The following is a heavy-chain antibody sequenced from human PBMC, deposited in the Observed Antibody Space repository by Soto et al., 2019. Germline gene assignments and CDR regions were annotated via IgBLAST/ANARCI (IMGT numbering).Heavy chain of an antibody. Sequence: SETLSLTCTVSGGSISSGVYYWSWIRQHPGKGLEWIGYIYYSGSTYYNPSLKSRVTISVDTSKNQFSLKLSSVTAADTAVYYCSLGSGSWYNWFDPWGQGTLVTVSS. V-gene: IGHV4-31*03. J-gene: IGHJ5*02. CDR1: GGSISSGVYY. D-gene: IGHD3-10*01. CDR3: SLGSGSWYNWFDP. CDR2: IYYSGST.